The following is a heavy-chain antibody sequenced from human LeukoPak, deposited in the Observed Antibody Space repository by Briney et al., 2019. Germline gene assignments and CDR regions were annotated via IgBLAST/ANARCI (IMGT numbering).Heavy chain of an antibody. V-gene: IGHV3-53*01. CDR2: IYSGGST. CDR1: GFTVSSNY. D-gene: IGHD6-13*01. Sequence: GGSLRLSCAASGFTVSSNYMSWVRQAPGKGLEWVSVIYSGGSTYYADSVKGRFTISRDNSKNTLYLQMNSLRAEDTAVYYCARLGIITSAGSNDYWGRGTLVTVSS. J-gene: IGHJ4*02. CDR3: ARLGIITSAGSNDY.